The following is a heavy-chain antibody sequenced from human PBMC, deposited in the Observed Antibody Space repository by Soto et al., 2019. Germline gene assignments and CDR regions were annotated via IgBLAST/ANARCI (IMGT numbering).Heavy chain of an antibody. D-gene: IGHD2-15*01. CDR3: AKDSRYCSGGSCYFLPGVDY. CDR1: GYTFTSYG. J-gene: IGHJ4*02. V-gene: IGHV1-18*01. Sequence: ASVKVSCKASGYTFTSYGISWVRQAPGQGLEWMGWISAYNGNTNYAQKLQGRVTMTTDTSTSTAYMELRSLRSEDTAVYYCAKDSRYCSGGSCYFLPGVDYWGQGTLVTVSS. CDR2: ISAYNGNT.